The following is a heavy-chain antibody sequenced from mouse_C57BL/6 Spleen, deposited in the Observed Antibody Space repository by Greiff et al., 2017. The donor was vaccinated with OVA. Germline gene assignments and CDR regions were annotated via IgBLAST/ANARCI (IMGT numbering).Heavy chain of an antibody. Sequence: VQLQESGAELVKPWASVKLSCKASGYTFTEYTIHWVKQRSGQGLEWIGWFYPGSGSIKYHEKFKDQATLTADKASRTVYMELSRLKSEDSAVYVCERDGDYDGSYGMDDWGQGTSVTVSS. D-gene: IGHD2-4*01. J-gene: IGHJ4*01. CDR1: GYTFTEYT. CDR3: ERDGDYDGSYGMDD. CDR2: FYPGSGSI. V-gene: IGHV1-62-2*01.